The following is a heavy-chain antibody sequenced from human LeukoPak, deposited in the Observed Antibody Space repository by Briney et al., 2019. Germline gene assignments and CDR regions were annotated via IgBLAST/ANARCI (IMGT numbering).Heavy chain of an antibody. CDR2: IYHSGST. J-gene: IGHJ6*04. CDR3: ARVIYYGSGSYYTYYYGMDV. CDR1: GGSISSGSYY. Sequence: SETLSLTCTVSGGSISSGSYYWGWIRQPPGKGLEWIGSIYHSGSTYYNPSLKSRVTISVDTSKNQFSLKLSSVTAADTAVYYCARVIYYGSGSYYTYYYGMDVWGKGTTVTVSS. D-gene: IGHD3-10*01. V-gene: IGHV4-39*07.